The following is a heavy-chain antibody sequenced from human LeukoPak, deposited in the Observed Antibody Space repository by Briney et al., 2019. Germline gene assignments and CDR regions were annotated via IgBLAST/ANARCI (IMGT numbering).Heavy chain of an antibody. V-gene: IGHV1-69*05. D-gene: IGHD3-10*01. J-gene: IGHJ5*02. CDR1: GGTFSSYA. Sequence: SVKVSCKASGGTFSSYAISWVRQAPGQGLEWMGGIIPIFGTANYAQKFQGRVTITTDESTSTAYMELSSLRSDDTAVYYCARVHLLRFGELRVRFDPWGQGTLVTVSS. CDR3: ARVHLLRFGELRVRFDP. CDR2: IIPIFGTA.